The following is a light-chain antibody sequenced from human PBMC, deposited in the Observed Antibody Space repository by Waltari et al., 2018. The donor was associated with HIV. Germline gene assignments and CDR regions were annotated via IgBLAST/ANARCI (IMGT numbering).Light chain of an antibody. CDR2: DVS. V-gene: IGLV2-14*03. Sequence: QSALTQPASVSGSPGQSLTISCTGTSSDVGGYNHVSWYQQHPAKAPKVIIYDVSNRPSGVSNRFAGSRSGNTAPLTITGSQAEDEADYYCTSYTTINTYVFGTGTKVTVL. CDR3: TSYTTINTYV. J-gene: IGLJ1*01. CDR1: SSDVGGYNH.